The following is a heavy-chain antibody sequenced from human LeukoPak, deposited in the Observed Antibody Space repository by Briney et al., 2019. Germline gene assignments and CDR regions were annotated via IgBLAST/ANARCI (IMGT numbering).Heavy chain of an antibody. CDR3: ARGGDDEHHFDY. CDR2: IYHSGST. J-gene: IGHJ4*02. Sequence: SGTLSLTCAVSGGSISSSNWWSWVRQPPGKGLEWIGEIYHSGSTNYNPSLKSRVTKSVDKSKNQFSLKLSSVTAADTAVYYCARGGDDEHHFDYWGQGTLVTVSS. D-gene: IGHD2-21*02. CDR1: GGSISSSNW. V-gene: IGHV4-4*02.